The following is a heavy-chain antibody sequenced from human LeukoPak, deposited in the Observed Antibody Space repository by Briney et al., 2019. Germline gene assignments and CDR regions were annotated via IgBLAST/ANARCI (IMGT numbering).Heavy chain of an antibody. V-gene: IGHV5-51*01. Sequence: GESLKISCKGSGYSFTSYWIGWVRQMPGKGLEWMGIIYPGDSDTRYSPSFQGQVTISADKSISTAYLQWSSLKASDTAMYYCARQGGSWSGYYTSFDYWGQGTLVTVSS. CDR2: IYPGDSDT. CDR3: ARQGGSWSGYYTSFDY. D-gene: IGHD3-3*01. CDR1: GYSFTSYW. J-gene: IGHJ4*02.